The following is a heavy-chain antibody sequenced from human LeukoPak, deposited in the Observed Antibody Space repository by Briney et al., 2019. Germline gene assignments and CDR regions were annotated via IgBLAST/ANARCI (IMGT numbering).Heavy chain of an antibody. CDR1: GFTFSSYA. CDR2: ISYDGSNK. J-gene: IGHJ4*02. V-gene: IGHV3-30-3*01. Sequence: GGSLRLSCAASGFTFSSYAMHWVRQAPGKGLEWVAVISYDGSNKYYADSVKGRFTISRDNSKNTLYLHMNSLRTEDTAVYYCARVRYCDYWGQGTLVTVSS. D-gene: IGHD1-14*01. CDR3: ARVRYCDY.